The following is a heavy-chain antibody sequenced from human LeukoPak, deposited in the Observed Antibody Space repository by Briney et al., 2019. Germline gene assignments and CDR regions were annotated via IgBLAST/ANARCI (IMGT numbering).Heavy chain of an antibody. V-gene: IGHV3-7*01. CDR3: ARDERGSLFDDGFLDY. Sequence: GGSLRLSCTASGFTTYYWLNWVRPSPGKGLEWVATIDRDGGVQHYVDSVEGRFTISRDSAKNSLYLQMNSLRAEDTAVYYCARDERGSLFDDGFLDYWGQGTLVTVSS. CDR1: GFTTYYW. D-gene: IGHD2-21*01. CDR2: IDRDGGVQ. J-gene: IGHJ4*02.